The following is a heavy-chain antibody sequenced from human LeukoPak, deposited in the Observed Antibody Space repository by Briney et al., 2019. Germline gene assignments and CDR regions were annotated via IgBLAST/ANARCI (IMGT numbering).Heavy chain of an antibody. CDR2: IYYSGST. J-gene: IGHJ6*02. CDR3: ARYYYDSSGYYDYGMDV. V-gene: IGHV4-59*01. CDR1: GGSISSYY. Sequence: SETLSLTCTVSGGSISSYYWSWIRQPPGKGLEWIGYIYYSGSTNYNPSLKSRVTISVDTSKNQFSLKLSSVTAADTAVYYCARYYYDSSGYYDYGMDVWGQGTTVTVSS. D-gene: IGHD3-22*01.